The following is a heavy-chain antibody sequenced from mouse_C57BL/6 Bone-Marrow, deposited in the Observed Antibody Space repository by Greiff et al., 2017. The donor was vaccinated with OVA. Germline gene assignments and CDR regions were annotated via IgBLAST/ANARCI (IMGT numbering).Heavy chain of an antibody. CDR2: IDPENGDT. J-gene: IGHJ2*01. CDR1: GFNITDDY. D-gene: IGHD1-1*01. CDR3: TTYYYGSSYVGY. Sequence: VQLQQSGAELVRPGASVKLSCTASGFNITDDYMHWVKQRPEQGLAWIGWIDPENGDTEYASKFQGKATIPADTSSNTAYLQLSSQTSEDTAVYYCTTYYYGSSYVGYWGQGTTLTVSS. V-gene: IGHV14-4*01.